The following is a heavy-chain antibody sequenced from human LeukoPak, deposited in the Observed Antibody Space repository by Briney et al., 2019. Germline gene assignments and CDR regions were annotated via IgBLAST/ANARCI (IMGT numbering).Heavy chain of an antibody. CDR1: GFTFFHHG. J-gene: IGHJ2*01. CDR3: VVVLVLRAFWNFDV. CDR2: IYDDGYNK. V-gene: IGHV3-33*08. Sequence: PGGSLRLSCSASGFTFFHHGLHWVRQAPGKGLEWVAVIYDDGYNKYYADSVKGRFTISRDNSQNTLYLQMNSLKAEDTAVYFCVVVLVLRAFWNFDVWGRGTLVTVSS. D-gene: IGHD2-15*01.